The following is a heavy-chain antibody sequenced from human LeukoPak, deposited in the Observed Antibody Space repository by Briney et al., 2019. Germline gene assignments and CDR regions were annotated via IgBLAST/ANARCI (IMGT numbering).Heavy chain of an antibody. V-gene: IGHV3-7*01. CDR1: GFTFSNYW. CDR2: IKEDGSII. D-gene: IGHD6-19*01. Sequence: PGGSLRLSCAASGFTFSNYWMSWVRQAPGKGLEWLANIKEDGSIIRYLDSVKGRFTVSRDNAKNSIYVQMDSLRAEDTAMYYCAKDSGYSSGWFYWGQGTLVTVSS. J-gene: IGHJ4*02. CDR3: AKDSGYSSGWFY.